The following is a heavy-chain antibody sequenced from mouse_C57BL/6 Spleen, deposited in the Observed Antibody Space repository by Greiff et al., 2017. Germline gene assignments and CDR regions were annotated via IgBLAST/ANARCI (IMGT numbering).Heavy chain of an antibody. CDR2: ISSGGDYI. CDR3: ARDGGYYYGSSYGYFDY. D-gene: IGHD1-1*01. Sequence: DVMLVESGEGLVKPGGSLKLSCAASGFTFSSYAMSWVRQTPEKRLEWVAYISSGGDYIYYADTVKGRFTISRDNARNTLYLQMSSLKSEDTAMYYCARDGGYYYGSSYGYFDYWGQGTTLTVSS. CDR1: GFTFSSYA. V-gene: IGHV5-9-1*02. J-gene: IGHJ2*01.